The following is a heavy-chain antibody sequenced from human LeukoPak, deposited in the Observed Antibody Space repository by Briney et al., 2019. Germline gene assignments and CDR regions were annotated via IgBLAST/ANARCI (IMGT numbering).Heavy chain of an antibody. J-gene: IGHJ4*02. Sequence: NPSETLSLTCTVSGGSISSSSYYWGWIRQPPGKGLEWIGSIYYSGSTYYNPSLKSRVTISVDTSKNQFSLKLSSVTAADTAVYYCARHALDLGYFDYWGQGTLVTVSS. D-gene: IGHD3/OR15-3a*01. CDR1: GGSISSSSYY. CDR3: ARHALDLGYFDY. CDR2: IYYSGST. V-gene: IGHV4-39*01.